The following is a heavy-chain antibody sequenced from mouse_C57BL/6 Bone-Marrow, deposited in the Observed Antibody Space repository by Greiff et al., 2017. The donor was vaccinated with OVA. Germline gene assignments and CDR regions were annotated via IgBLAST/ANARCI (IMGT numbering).Heavy chain of an antibody. J-gene: IGHJ4*01. CDR3: ARYTGRMDY. CDR2: IRNKANGYTT. D-gene: IGHD4-1*01. V-gene: IGHV7-3*01. CDR1: GFTFTDYY. Sequence: VQLKESGGGLVQPGGSLSLSCAASGFTFTDYYMSWVRQPPGKALEWLGFIRNKANGYTTEYSASVKGRFTISRDNSQSILYLQMNALRAEDSATYYCARYTGRMDYWGQGTSVTVSS.